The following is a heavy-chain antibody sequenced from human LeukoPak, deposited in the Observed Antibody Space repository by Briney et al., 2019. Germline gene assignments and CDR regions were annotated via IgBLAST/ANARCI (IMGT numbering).Heavy chain of an antibody. CDR2: ISAYNGNT. Sequence: ASVKVSCKASGYTFTGYYMHWVRQAPGQGLEWMGRISAYNGNTDYAQKLQGRVTMTTDTSTTTAYMELRSLRSDDTAVYYCARDVGYCRSTSCSRGDYWGQGTLVTVSS. CDR1: GYTFTGYY. J-gene: IGHJ4*02. V-gene: IGHV1-18*04. D-gene: IGHD2-2*01. CDR3: ARDVGYCRSTSCSRGDY.